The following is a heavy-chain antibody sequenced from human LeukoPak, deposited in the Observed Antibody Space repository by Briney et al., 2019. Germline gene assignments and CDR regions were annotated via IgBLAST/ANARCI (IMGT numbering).Heavy chain of an antibody. CDR3: ARLKVVVAATSDYYYGMDV. J-gene: IGHJ6*02. Sequence: SETLSLTCTVSGGSISSYYWSWIRQPPGKGLEWIGYIYYSGSTNYNPSLKSRVTISVDTSKNQFSLKLSSVTAADTAVYYCARLKVVVAATSDYYYGMDVWGQGTSVTVSS. D-gene: IGHD2-15*01. CDR1: GGSISSYY. V-gene: IGHV4-59*01. CDR2: IYYSGST.